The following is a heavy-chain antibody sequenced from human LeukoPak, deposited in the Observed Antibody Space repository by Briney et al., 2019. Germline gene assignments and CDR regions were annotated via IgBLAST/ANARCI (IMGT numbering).Heavy chain of an antibody. Sequence: PGGSLRLSCAATGFTVSRNYMSWVRQAPGKGLEWVSYISRRSSTIYYADSVKGRFTISRDNAKNSLYLQMNSLRDEDTAVYYCARDIRPADYYDSSGYWDYWGQGTLVTVSS. CDR1: GFTVSRNY. D-gene: IGHD3-22*01. CDR3: ARDIRPADYYDSSGYWDY. J-gene: IGHJ4*02. V-gene: IGHV3-48*02. CDR2: ISRRSSTI.